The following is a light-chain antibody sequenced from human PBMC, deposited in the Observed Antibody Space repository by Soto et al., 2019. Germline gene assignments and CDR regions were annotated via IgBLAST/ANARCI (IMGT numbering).Light chain of an antibody. CDR1: QSISKY. V-gene: IGKV1-5*01. CDR2: DAS. J-gene: IGKJ1*01. CDR3: QQYKSYTSWT. Sequence: DIQMTQSPSTLSVFVGDRVTITCRASQSISKYLGWYQQKPGKAPNLLIYDASILESGVPSRFSGSGSGTEFSLTISSLKADDFATYYCQQYKSYTSWTFGQGTKVDIK.